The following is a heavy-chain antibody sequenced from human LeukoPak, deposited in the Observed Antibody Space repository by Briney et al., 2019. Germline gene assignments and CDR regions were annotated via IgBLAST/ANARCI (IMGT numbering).Heavy chain of an antibody. CDR1: GGSFSGYY. D-gene: IGHD4-17*01. CDR3: VRKGYGDYIYDY. Sequence: ETLSLTCAVYGGSFSGYYWSWIRQPPGKGLEWVANIKQDGSEKYYVDSMKGRSTISRDNAKNSLYLQMNSLRAEDTAVYYCVRKGYGDYIYDYWGQGTLVTVSS. V-gene: IGHV3-7*01. CDR2: IKQDGSEK. J-gene: IGHJ4*02.